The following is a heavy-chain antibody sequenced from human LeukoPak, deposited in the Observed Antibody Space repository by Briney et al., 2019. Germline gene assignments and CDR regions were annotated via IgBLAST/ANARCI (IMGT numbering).Heavy chain of an antibody. D-gene: IGHD3-3*01. V-gene: IGHV4-34*01. CDR3: ARENAIFGVVTNWFDP. J-gene: IGHJ5*02. Sequence: SETLSLTCAVYGGSFSGYYWSWIRQPPGKGLEWIGEINHSGSTNYNPSLKSRVTISVDTSKNQFSLKLSSVTAADTAVYYCARENAIFGVVTNWFDPWGQGTLVTVSS. CDR1: GGSFSGYY. CDR2: INHSGST.